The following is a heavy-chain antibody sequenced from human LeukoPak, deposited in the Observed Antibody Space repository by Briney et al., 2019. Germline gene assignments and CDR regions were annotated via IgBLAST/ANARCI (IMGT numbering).Heavy chain of an antibody. Sequence: GESLKISCKGSGYSFTSYWIGWVRQMPGKGLEWMGIIYPGDSDTRYSPSFQGQVTISADKSISTAYLQWSSLKASDTAMYYCARWGSSGYFHRAYYFDYWGQGTLVTVSS. CDR2: IYPGDSDT. CDR3: ARWGSSGYFHRAYYFDY. D-gene: IGHD3-22*01. CDR1: GYSFTSYW. V-gene: IGHV5-51*01. J-gene: IGHJ4*02.